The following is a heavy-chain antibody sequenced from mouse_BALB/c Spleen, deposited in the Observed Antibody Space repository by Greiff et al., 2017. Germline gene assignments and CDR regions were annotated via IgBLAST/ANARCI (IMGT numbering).Heavy chain of an antibody. CDR1: GYAFSSSW. Sequence: QVQLQQSGPELVKPGASVKISCKASGYAFSSSWMNWVKQRPGQGLEWIGRIYPGDGDTNYNGKFKGKATLTADKSSSTAYMQLSSLTSVDSAVYFCAVTTATAMDYWGQGTSVTVSS. CDR3: AVTTATAMDY. D-gene: IGHD1-2*01. V-gene: IGHV1-82*01. CDR2: IYPGDGDT. J-gene: IGHJ4*01.